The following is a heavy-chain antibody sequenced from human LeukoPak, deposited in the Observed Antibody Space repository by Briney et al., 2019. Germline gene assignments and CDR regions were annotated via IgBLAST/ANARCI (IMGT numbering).Heavy chain of an antibody. CDR3: AKDVPAAYFDY. CDR2: IRSDGSIE. D-gene: IGHD2-15*01. CDR1: GFIFSTYG. V-gene: IGHV3-30*02. Sequence: GGSLRLSCAASGFIFSTYGMHWVRQASGKGLEWVAFIRSDGSIEYYADSVKGRFTISRDNSKNMLYLQMNSLKPEDTAVYCCAKDVPAAYFDYWGQGTLVTVSS. J-gene: IGHJ4*02.